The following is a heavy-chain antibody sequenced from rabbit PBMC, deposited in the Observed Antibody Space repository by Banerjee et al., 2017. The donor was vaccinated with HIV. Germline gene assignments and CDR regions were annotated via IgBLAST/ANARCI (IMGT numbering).Heavy chain of an antibody. J-gene: IGHJ4*01. CDR1: GFSLSNNYV. D-gene: IGHD4-2*01. Sequence: QSLQESGGGLFQPGGSLALTCKASGFSLSNNYVMCWVRQAPGKGLEWIGCINTSSGNIVYASWAKGRFTISKTSSTTVTLQMTSLTAADTATYFCAREDRGSDGLVFKLWGQGTPRHRL. CDR3: AREDRGSDGLVFKL. V-gene: IGHV1S40*01. CDR2: INTSSGNI.